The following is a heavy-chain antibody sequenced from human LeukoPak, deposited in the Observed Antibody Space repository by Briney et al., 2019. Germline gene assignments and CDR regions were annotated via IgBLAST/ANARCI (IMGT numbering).Heavy chain of an antibody. CDR3: ARAAPYYGSGREDY. D-gene: IGHD3-10*01. V-gene: IGHV1-3*01. Sequence: GASVKVSCKASGYTFTSYAMHWVRQAPGQRLEWMGWISAGNGNTKYSQKFQGRVTITRDTSASTAYMELSSLRSEDTAVYYCARAAPYYGSGREDYWGQGTLVTVSS. CDR2: ISAGNGNT. CDR1: GYTFTSYA. J-gene: IGHJ4*02.